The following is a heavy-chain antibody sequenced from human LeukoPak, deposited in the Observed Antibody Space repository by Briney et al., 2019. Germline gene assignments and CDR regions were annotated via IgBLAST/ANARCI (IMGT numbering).Heavy chain of an antibody. CDR3: ARRAKVVPDYYYYHAMDV. D-gene: IGHD2-2*01. J-gene: IGHJ6*02. Sequence: SETLSLTCTVSGGSMSSYYWSWIRQPPGKGLEWIGYIYYSGSTNYNPSLKSRLTISVDTSKNQFSLKLSSVTAADTAVYYCARRAKVVPDYYYYHAMDVWGQGTTVTVSS. CDR2: IYYSGST. V-gene: IGHV4-59*08. CDR1: GGSMSSYY.